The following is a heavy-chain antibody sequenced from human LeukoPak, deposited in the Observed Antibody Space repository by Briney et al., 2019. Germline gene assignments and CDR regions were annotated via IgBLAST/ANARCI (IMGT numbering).Heavy chain of an antibody. CDR3: ARDRHFVAFDI. V-gene: IGHV3-69-1*01. CDR2: ISSSYAI. Sequence: WGSLRLSCAASGFTFTAFTINWVRQAPGKGLEWVSSISSSYAIYFADSVKGRFTISRDNAKNSVYLHMNSLRAEDAAVYYCARDRHFVAFDIWGQGTMVTVSS. J-gene: IGHJ3*02. CDR1: GFTFTAFT.